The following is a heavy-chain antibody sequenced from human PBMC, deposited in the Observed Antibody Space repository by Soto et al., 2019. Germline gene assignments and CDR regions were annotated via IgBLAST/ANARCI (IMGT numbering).Heavy chain of an antibody. CDR2: ISSSGSTI. J-gene: IGHJ4*02. V-gene: IGHV3-48*03. CDR3: AREYSSFDY. CDR1: GFTFSSYE. Sequence: QPGGSLRLSCAASGFTFSSYEMNWVRQAPGKGLEWVSYISSSGSTIYYADSVKGRFTISRDNAKNSLYLQMNSLRAEDTAVYYCAREYSSFDYWGQGTLVTVSS. D-gene: IGHD6-13*01.